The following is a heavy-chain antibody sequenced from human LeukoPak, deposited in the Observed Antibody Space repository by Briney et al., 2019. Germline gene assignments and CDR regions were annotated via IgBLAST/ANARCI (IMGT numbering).Heavy chain of an antibody. CDR1: GFTFSSYS. CDR2: ISSSSSYI. CDR3: ARVGVVVITVRAFDI. V-gene: IGHV3-21*01. D-gene: IGHD3-22*01. J-gene: IGHJ3*02. Sequence: GGSLRLSCAASGFTFSSYSMNWVRQAPGKGLEWVSSISSSSSYIYYADSVKGRFTISRDNAKNSLYLQMNSLRAEDTAVYYCARVGVVVITVRAFDIWGQGTMVTVSS.